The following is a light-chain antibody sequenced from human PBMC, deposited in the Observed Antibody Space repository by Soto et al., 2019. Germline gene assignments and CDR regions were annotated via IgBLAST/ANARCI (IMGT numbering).Light chain of an antibody. CDR3: QVWHTSSDHRGV. Sequence: SYELTQPPSVPVAPGKTARIPCGGNNIGSKDVHWYQQKPGQAPVLVIYYDSDRPSGIPERFSGSNSGNTATLTISRVEAGDEADYYCQVWHTSSDHRGVFGGGTKLTVL. CDR1: NIGSKD. V-gene: IGLV3-21*04. CDR2: YDS. J-gene: IGLJ3*02.